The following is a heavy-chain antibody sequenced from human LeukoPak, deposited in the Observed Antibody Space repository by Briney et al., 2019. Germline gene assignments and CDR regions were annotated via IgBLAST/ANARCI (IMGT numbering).Heavy chain of an antibody. CDR1: GGSISIYS. J-gene: IGHJ4*02. Sequence: SETLSLTRTVSGGSISIYSWSWIRQPPGRGLQWIGNIYYRGSTDYNPSLKSRVTMSLVTSKNQFSLNLISVTAADTAVYYCARVDLDYGGNPKRFDYWGQGTLVTVSS. CDR2: IYYRGST. D-gene: IGHD4-23*01. V-gene: IGHV4-59*01. CDR3: ARVDLDYGGNPKRFDY.